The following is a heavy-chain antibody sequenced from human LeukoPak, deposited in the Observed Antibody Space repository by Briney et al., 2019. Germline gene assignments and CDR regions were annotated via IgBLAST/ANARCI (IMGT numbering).Heavy chain of an antibody. CDR1: GGSISSSSYY. V-gene: IGHV4-39*01. CDR2: IYYSGST. Sequence: PSETLSLTCTVSGGSISSSSYYWGWIRQPPGKGLEWIGSIYYSGSTYYNPSLKSRVTISVDTSKNQFSLKLSSVTAADTAVYYCARHPAGLWFGESSSWDSDYWGQGTLVTVSS. J-gene: IGHJ4*02. D-gene: IGHD3-10*01. CDR3: ARHPAGLWFGESSSWDSDY.